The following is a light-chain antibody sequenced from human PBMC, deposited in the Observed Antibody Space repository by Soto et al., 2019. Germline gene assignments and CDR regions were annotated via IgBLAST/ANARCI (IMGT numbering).Light chain of an antibody. CDR2: AAS. Sequence: DIQMTQSPSSVSAAVGDRVTITCRASQGIRSWLAWYQQKPGKAPKLLIYAASKLQSGVPSRFSGSGSGTDFTLTISSLQPEDFAVFYCQQYGTSEIIFGQGTRLEIK. CDR1: QGIRSW. CDR3: QQYGTSEII. J-gene: IGKJ5*01. V-gene: IGKV1D-12*01.